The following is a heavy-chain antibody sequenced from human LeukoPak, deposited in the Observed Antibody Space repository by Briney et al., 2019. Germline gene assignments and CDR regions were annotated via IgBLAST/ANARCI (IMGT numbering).Heavy chain of an antibody. V-gene: IGHV4-34*01. J-gene: IGHJ5*02. CDR3: ARGVLPFDP. CDR2: INHSGST. CDR1: GGSFSGYY. D-gene: IGHD3-10*01. Sequence: PSETLSLTCADYGGSFSGYYWSWIRQPPGKGLEWIGEINHSGSTNYNPSLKSRVTISVDTSKNQFSLKLSSVTAADTAVYYCARGVLPFDPWGQGTLVTVSS.